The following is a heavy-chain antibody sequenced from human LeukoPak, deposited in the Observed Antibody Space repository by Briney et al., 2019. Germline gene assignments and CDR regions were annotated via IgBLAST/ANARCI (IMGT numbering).Heavy chain of an antibody. V-gene: IGHV7-4-1*02. CDR1: GYTFTSYA. Sequence: GASVKISCKASGYTFTSYAMNWVRQAPGQGLEWMGSIKTNTGNPTYAQGFTRRFVFTSGTSVSTAFLQIMSRKTEDTAADYCGRRGYSTSSEYFRHWGQGSLVTVSS. J-gene: IGHJ1*01. CDR3: GRRGYSTSSEYFRH. CDR2: IKTNTGNP. D-gene: IGHD6-6*01.